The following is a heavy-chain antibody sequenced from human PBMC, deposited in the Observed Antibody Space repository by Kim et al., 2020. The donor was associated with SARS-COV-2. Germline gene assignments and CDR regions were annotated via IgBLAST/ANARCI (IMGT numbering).Heavy chain of an antibody. CDR1: GFTFSSYA. CDR3: ARDAGENWYFDL. D-gene: IGHD3-16*01. J-gene: IGHJ2*01. V-gene: IGHV3-30-3*01. Sequence: GGSLRLSCAASGFTFSSYAMHWVRQAPGKGLEWVAVISYDGSNKYYADSVKGRFTISRDNSKNTLYLQMNSLRAEDTAVYYCARDAGENWYFDLWVRGSL. CDR2: ISYDGSNK.